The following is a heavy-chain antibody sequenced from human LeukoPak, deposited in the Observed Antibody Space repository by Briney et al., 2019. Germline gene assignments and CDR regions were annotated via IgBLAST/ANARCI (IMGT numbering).Heavy chain of an antibody. V-gene: IGHV3-7*05. CDR1: GFTFSNYW. J-gene: IGHJ4*02. Sequence: VGSLRLSCVASGFTFSNYWMTWVRQAPGKGLQWVANIRQDGNERYFVDSVKGRFTISRDNAKSSLYLQMNSLRADDTAVYYCARLLDGAGITYWGQAPMGTVSS. D-gene: IGHD1-1*01. CDR3: ARLLDGAGITY. CDR2: IRQDGNER.